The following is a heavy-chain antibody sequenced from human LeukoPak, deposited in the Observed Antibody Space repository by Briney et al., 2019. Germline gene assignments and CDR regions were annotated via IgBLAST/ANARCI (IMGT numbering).Heavy chain of an antibody. CDR2: ISSSSSYI. J-gene: IGHJ4*02. CDR3: ARDQYYDFWSGYYIPLDY. D-gene: IGHD3-3*01. CDR1: RFTFSSYS. Sequence: PGGSLRLSCAASRFTFSSYSMNWVRQAPGKGLEWVSSISSSSSYIYYADSVKGRFTISRDNAKNSLYLQMNSLRAEDTAVYYCARDQYYDFWSGYYIPLDYWGQGTLVTVSS. V-gene: IGHV3-21*01.